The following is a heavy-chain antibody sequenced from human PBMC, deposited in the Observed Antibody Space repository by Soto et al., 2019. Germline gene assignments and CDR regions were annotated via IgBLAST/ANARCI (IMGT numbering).Heavy chain of an antibody. Sequence: QVQLQESGPGLVKPSDTLSLTCAVSGYSISSSNWWGWIRQPPGKGLEWIGYIYYSGSTYYNPSLKSRVTMSVDTSKNQSSLKLSSVTAVDTAVYYCARINPGAGHYYDMDVWGQGTTVTVSS. D-gene: IGHD3-10*01. CDR3: ARINPGAGHYYDMDV. V-gene: IGHV4-28*01. CDR1: GYSISSSNW. CDR2: IYYSGST. J-gene: IGHJ6*02.